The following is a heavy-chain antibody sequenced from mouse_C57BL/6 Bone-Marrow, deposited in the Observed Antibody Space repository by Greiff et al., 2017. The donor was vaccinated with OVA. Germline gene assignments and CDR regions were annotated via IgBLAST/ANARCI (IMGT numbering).Heavy chain of an antibody. J-gene: IGHJ2*01. D-gene: IGHD2-3*01. CDR2: IRLKSDNYAT. V-gene: IGHV6-3*01. CDR3: TASYDGYSYYFDY. Sequence: EVKVEESGGGLVQPGGSMKLSCVASGFTFSNYWMNWVRQSPEKGLEWVAQIRLKSDNYATHYAESVKGRFTISRDDSKSSVYLQMNNLRAEDTGIYYCTASYDGYSYYFDYWGQGTTLTVSS. CDR1: GFTFSNYW.